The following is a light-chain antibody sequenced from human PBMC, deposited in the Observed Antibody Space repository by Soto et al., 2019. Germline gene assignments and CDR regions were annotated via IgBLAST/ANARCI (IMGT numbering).Light chain of an antibody. CDR1: QSVSSSY. V-gene: IGKV3-20*01. CDR2: GAS. Sequence: EIVLTQSPGTLSLSPGERATLSCRASQSVSSSYLAWYQQKPGQAPRLLIYGASSRATGIPDRFSGSGSGTDFILTISRLEPEDFAVYYYQQYGSAPPITFGQGTRLEIK. J-gene: IGKJ5*01. CDR3: QQYGSAPPIT.